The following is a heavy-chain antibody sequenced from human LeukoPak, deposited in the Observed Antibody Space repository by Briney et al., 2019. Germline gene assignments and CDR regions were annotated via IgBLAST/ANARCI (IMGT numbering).Heavy chain of an antibody. J-gene: IGHJ6*02. CDR3: VRHARPGGTYYYGMDI. V-gene: IGHV5-51*01. CDR2: IYPGDSDT. Sequence: GESLKISCKGSGYSFTSYWIAWVRQMPGKGLEWMGIIYPGDSDTRYSPSFQGQVTFSADKSSNIAYLQWSSLKASDTAIYYCVRHARPGGTYYYGMDIWAKGPRSPSP. D-gene: IGHD3-16*01. CDR1: GYSFTSYW.